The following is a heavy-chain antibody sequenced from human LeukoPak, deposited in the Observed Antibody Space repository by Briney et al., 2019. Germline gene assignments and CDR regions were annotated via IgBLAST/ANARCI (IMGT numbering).Heavy chain of an antibody. CDR1: GGTFSSYA. CDR2: IIPILGIA. D-gene: IGHD4-17*01. CDR3: ARDQNSYGDYPDY. Sequence: ASVKVSCKASGGTFSSYAISWVRQAPGQGLEWMGRIIPILGIANYAQKFQGRVTITADKSTGTAYMELSSLRSEDTAVYYCARDQNSYGDYPDYWGQGTLVTVSS. V-gene: IGHV1-69*04. J-gene: IGHJ4*02.